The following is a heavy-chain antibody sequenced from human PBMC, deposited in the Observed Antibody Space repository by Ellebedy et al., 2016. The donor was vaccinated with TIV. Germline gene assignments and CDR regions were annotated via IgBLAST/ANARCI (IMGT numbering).Heavy chain of an antibody. D-gene: IGHD2/OR15-2a*01. Sequence: ASVKVSXXASSDMFTSFCFSWVRQAPGQGLQWMGGIIPVFGTTNYAQRFQGRVTITADKSTSTAYMELRSLRSEDTAVYYCARNPSSSWKYYNQYIDVWGTGTTVTVSS. CDR1: SDMFTSFC. J-gene: IGHJ6*03. CDR3: ARNPSSSWKYYNQYIDV. CDR2: IIPVFGTT. V-gene: IGHV1-69*06.